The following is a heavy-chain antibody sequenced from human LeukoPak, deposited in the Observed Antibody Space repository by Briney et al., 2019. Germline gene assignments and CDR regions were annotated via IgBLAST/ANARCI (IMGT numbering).Heavy chain of an antibody. V-gene: IGHV1-69*05. Sequence: ASVKVSCKASGGTFSSYAISWVRQAPGQGLEWMGGIIPIFGTANYAQKFQGRVTITTDESTSTAYMELSSLRSEDTAVYYCAGPNRYCSSTSCLIMDVWGKGTTVTVSS. CDR1: GGTFSSYA. CDR3: AGPNRYCSSTSCLIMDV. J-gene: IGHJ6*04. D-gene: IGHD2-2*01. CDR2: IIPIFGTA.